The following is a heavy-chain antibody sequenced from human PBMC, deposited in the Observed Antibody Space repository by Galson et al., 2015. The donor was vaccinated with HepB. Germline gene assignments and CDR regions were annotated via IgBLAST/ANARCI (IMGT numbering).Heavy chain of an antibody. CDR3: ARDRGGSGSYLSYFYDMDV. Sequence: SLRLSCAGSGFTFSSYSMNWVRQAPGEGLEWISYISTTHTAIYYADSVKGRFTISRDNAKNSLYLQMSSLRAEDTAVYYCARDRGGSGSYLSYFYDMDVWGQGTTVTVSS. J-gene: IGHJ6*02. CDR1: GFTFSSYS. CDR2: ISTTHTAI. V-gene: IGHV3-48*04. D-gene: IGHD3-10*01.